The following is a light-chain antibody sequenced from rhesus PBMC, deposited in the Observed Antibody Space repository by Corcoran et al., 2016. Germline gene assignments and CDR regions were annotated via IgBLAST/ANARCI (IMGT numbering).Light chain of an antibody. V-gene: IGKV1-28*02. Sequence: DIQMTQSPSSLSASVGDTVTITCRASQGISSYLNWFQQKPGKAPKLLIYAASSLESGVPSRFIGSGSGTDFTLTISSLQPEDVATYYCQHGYGTPYSFGQGTKVEIK. CDR3: QHGYGTPYS. CDR1: QGISSY. CDR2: AAS. J-gene: IGKJ2*01.